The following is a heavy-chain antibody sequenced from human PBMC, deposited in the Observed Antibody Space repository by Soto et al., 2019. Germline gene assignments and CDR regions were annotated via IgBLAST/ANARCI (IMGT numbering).Heavy chain of an antibody. J-gene: IGHJ4*02. CDR3: ASGDNVKF. V-gene: IGHV1-18*04. D-gene: IGHD3-10*01. Sequence: ASVKVSCKASGYTFTKYDISWVRQAPGQGLEWLGLISPNSGRPSYAQKFEGRVTMTTDTSTTTAYLELRSLRVEDTAVYFCASGDNVKFWGQGAQVTVSS. CDR1: GYTFTKYD. CDR2: ISPNSGRP.